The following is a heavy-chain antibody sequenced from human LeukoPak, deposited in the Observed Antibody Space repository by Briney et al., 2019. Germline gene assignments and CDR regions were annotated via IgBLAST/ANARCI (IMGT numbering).Heavy chain of an antibody. CDR1: GGSFSGYY. J-gene: IGHJ3*02. D-gene: IGHD1-14*01. CDR3: ARRPPPGGWRLSFAFDI. V-gene: IGHV4-34*01. CDR2: INHSGST. Sequence: PSETLSLTCAVYGGSFSGYYWSWIRQPPGKGLEWIGEINHSGSTNYNPSLKSRVTISVDTSKNQFSPKLSSVTAADTAVYYCARRPPPGGWRLSFAFDIWGQGTMVTVSS.